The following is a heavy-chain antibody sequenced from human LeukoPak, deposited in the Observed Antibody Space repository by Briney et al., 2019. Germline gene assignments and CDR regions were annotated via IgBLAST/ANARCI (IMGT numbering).Heavy chain of an antibody. CDR1: GGSFSGYY. Sequence: PSETLSLTCAVYGGSFSGYYWSWIRQPPGKGLEWIGEINHSGSTNYNPSLKSRVTISVDTSKNQFSLKLSSVTAADTAVYYCARRVAAAGTGGARRTRFDYWGQGTPVTVSS. V-gene: IGHV4-34*01. J-gene: IGHJ4*02. CDR2: INHSGST. CDR3: ARRVAAAGTGGARRTRFDY. D-gene: IGHD6-13*01.